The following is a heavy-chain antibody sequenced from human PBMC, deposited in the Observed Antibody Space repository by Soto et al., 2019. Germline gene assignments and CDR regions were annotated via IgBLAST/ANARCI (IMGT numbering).Heavy chain of an antibody. Sequence: ASVKVSGKASRYQFINYNIHWVRQAPGRGLERMGWINTGTGDTRYSQKVQGRVSITSDQSASTAYMERSSLGSADTAVYYCARIRRGLTILGVDHRGYYWG. D-gene: IGHD3-3*01. J-gene: IGHJ4*01. CDR2: INTGTGDT. V-gene: IGHV1-3*04. CDR3: ARIRRGLTILGVDHRGYY. CDR1: RYQFINYN.